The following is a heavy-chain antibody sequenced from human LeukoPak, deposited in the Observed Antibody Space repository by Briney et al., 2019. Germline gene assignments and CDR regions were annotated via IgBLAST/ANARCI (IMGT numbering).Heavy chain of an antibody. V-gene: IGHV3-30*04. J-gene: IGHJ4*02. CDR1: GFAFSKYA. D-gene: IGHD5-12*01. Sequence: GRSLRLSCAASGFAFSKYAMHWVRQAPGKGLEWVTIIADDGRSNYADSVERRYTISRDNSKNTLYLQMSSLRAEDTTVYYCASTSGYDFWDMGYWGQGTLVTVSS. CDR2: IADDGRS. CDR3: ASTSGYDFWDMGY.